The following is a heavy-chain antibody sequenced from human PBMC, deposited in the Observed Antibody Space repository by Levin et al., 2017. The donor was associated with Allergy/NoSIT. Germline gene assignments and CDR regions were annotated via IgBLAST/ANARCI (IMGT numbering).Heavy chain of an antibody. CDR3: AKDQRYCSGGSCYSASPYFDL. CDR2: ISYDGSNK. J-gene: IGHJ2*01. Sequence: LSLPCAASGFTFSSSGMHWVRQAPGKGLEWVAVISYDGSNKYYADSVKGRFTISRDNSKNTLYLQMNSLRAEDTAVYYCAKDQRYCSGGSCYSASPYFDLWGRGTLVTVSS. V-gene: IGHV3-30*18. CDR1: GFTFSSSG. D-gene: IGHD2-15*01.